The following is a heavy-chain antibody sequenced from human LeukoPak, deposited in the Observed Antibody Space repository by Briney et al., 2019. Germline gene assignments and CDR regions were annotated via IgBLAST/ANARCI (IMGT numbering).Heavy chain of an antibody. CDR3: AREREVRGVYGMDV. CDR2: IIPIFGTA. J-gene: IGHJ6*02. CDR1: GYIFCHNG. V-gene: IGHV1-69*13. Sequence: SVKVSCKTSGYIFCHNGISWVRQAPGQGLEWMGGIIPIFGTANYAQKFQGRVTITADESTSTAYMELSSLRSEDTAVYYCAREREVRGVYGMDVWGQGTTVTVSS. D-gene: IGHD3-10*01.